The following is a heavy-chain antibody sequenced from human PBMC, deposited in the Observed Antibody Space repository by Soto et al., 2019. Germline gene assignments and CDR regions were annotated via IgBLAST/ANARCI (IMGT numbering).Heavy chain of an antibody. V-gene: IGHV1-69*13. CDR3: AREKIDYSSQISWFDP. CDR1: GGPFGSYA. D-gene: IGHD5-12*01. CDR2: IIPVFVKP. Sequence: GASVKVSCKTSGGPFGSYAISWVRQAPGQGLEWMGGIIPVFVKPNYAQKFQDRVTITADESTNTVYMELSSLRSDDTAVYYCAREKIDYSSQISWFDPWGQGTLGNGSA. J-gene: IGHJ5*02.